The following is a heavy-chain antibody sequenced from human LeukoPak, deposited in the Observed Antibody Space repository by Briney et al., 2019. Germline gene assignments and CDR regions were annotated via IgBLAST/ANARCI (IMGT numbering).Heavy chain of an antibody. CDR1: GFTFSSYD. CDR2: IGTAGDT. Sequence: GGSLRLSCAASGFTFSSYDVHWFRQTTGKGLEWVSGIGTAGDTYYADTGSVKGRFTISRENAKNSFYLQMNSLRAEDTAMYYCAKAARTTVTYSFDSWGQGTLVTVSS. D-gene: IGHD4-17*01. J-gene: IGHJ4*02. CDR3: AKAARTTVTYSFDS. V-gene: IGHV3-13*01.